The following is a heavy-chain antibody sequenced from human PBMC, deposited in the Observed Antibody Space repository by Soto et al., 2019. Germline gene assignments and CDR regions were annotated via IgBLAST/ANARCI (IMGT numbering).Heavy chain of an antibody. Sequence: GSLRLSCAGSGFMFSSFAMTWVRQAPGKGLEWVSTTRSNGEHTYYADSVKGRFTVSRDNSKNTLFLEMSSLRAEDSAIYYCAKDSKSVSVSAARVYGMDVWGQGTTVTVSS. J-gene: IGHJ6*02. V-gene: IGHV3-23*01. D-gene: IGHD2-2*01. CDR3: AKDSKSVSVSAARVYGMDV. CDR1: GFMFSSFA. CDR2: TRSNGEHT.